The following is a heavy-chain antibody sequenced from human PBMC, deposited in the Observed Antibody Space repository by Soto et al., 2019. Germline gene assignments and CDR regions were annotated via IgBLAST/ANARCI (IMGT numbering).Heavy chain of an antibody. J-gene: IGHJ4*02. CDR3: AREVEARGGEYDY. D-gene: IGHD3-16*01. CDR2: ISGYNGNR. Sequence: QVQLVQSGAEVKKPGASEKVSCKASGYTFTTYGISWMRQAPGQGLEWMGWISGYNGNRNYAQNLQGRVTVTTDTSTSTAYMELRNLRSDDTAVYYCAREVEARGGEYDYWGQGTLVIVSS. V-gene: IGHV1-18*01. CDR1: GYTFTTYG.